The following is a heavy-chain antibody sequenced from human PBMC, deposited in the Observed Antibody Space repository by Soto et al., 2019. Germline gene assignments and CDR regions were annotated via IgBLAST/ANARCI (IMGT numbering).Heavy chain of an antibody. CDR2: IYSGGST. CDR3: ARIDRQLVYYYYYMDV. CDR1: GFTVSSNY. Sequence: GSLRLSCAASGFTVSSNYMSWVRQAPGKGLEWVSVIYSGGSTYYADSVKGRFTISRDNSKNTLYLQMNGLRAEDTAVYYCARIDRQLVYYYYYMDVWGKGTTVTVSS. J-gene: IGHJ6*03. V-gene: IGHV3-66*01. D-gene: IGHD6-6*01.